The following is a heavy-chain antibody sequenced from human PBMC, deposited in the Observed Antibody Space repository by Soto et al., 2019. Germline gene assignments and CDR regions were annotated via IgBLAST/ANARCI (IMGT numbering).Heavy chain of an antibody. D-gene: IGHD2-2*01. V-gene: IGHV3-74*03. J-gene: IGHJ3*02. CDR2: INTDGGST. CDR3: AREAGYCSRTSCYRRAFDT. CDR1: GFTFSGHW. Sequence: EVQLVESGGDLVQPGGSLRLSCAASGFTFSGHWMHWVRQVQGKGLEWVSRINTDGGSTAYADSVKGRFTISRDNAKNTLYLQMKGLRAEDTAVYYCAREAGYCSRTSCYRRAFDTWCQGTTVTFSS.